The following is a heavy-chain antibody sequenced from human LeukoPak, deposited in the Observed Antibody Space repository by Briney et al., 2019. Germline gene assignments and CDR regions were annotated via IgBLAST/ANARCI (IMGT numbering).Heavy chain of an antibody. J-gene: IGHJ4*02. CDR1: GFIFSSYA. V-gene: IGHV3-23*01. D-gene: IGHD2-15*01. CDR2: ISRSGENT. CDR3: VRPELPGWSVLFDF. Sequence: GGSLRLSCAASGFIFSSYAMSWVRQAPGKGLEWVSAISRSGENTYYADSVKGRFTISRDNAKNSLYLQMNSLRAEDTAVYFCVRPELPGWSVLFDFWGQGTLVTVSS.